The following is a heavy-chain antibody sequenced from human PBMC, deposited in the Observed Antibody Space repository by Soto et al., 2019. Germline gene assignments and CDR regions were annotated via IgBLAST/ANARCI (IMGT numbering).Heavy chain of an antibody. CDR2: NNDDGSTT. Sequence: EVQLVESGGGLVQPGGSLSVSCAASGFTFSSYWMHWVRQAPGKGQVWVSRNNDDGSTTTYADSVKGRFTISRDNAKNTVSLQINRPTAADSPIYYCSLTRGGLNLVGHNWAQGTLVTVSS. J-gene: IGHJ4*02. CDR3: SLTRGGLNLVGHN. CDR1: GFTFSSYW. V-gene: IGHV3-74*01. D-gene: IGHD1-26*01.